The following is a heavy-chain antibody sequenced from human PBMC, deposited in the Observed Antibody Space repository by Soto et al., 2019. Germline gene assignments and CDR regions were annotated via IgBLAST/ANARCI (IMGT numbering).Heavy chain of an antibody. D-gene: IGHD3-3*01. CDR3: TRIFGGGS. CDR1: GFTFSDCW. CDR2: ISHDGGDT. Sequence: EVQLVESGGGLVQPGGSLRLSCAASGFTFSDCWMDWVRQAPGKGLVSVARISHDGGDTIYADSVKGRFTISRDNAKNTLDLQMSRLRAEDTAVYYCTRIFGGGSLGQGTLVTVSS. J-gene: IGHJ5*02. V-gene: IGHV3-74*01.